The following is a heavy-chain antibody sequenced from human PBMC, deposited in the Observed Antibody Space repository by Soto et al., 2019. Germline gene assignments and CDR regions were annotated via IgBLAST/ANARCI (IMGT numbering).Heavy chain of an antibody. CDR2: IIPILAST. Sequence: SVKVSCKASGGTFSNYGISWVRQAPGQGLEWMGGIIPILASTKSAQRFQGRVTFTADESTSTAYMELSSLTSEDTAVYYCARDRYYDGSGSFYESDYWGQGTLVTVSS. CDR3: ARDRYYDGSGSFYESDY. D-gene: IGHD3-22*01. CDR1: GGTFSNYG. J-gene: IGHJ4*02. V-gene: IGHV1-69*13.